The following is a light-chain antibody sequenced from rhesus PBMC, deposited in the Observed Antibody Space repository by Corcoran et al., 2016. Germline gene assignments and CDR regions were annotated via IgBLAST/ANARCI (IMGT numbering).Light chain of an antibody. CDR3: QHPNSYPRT. V-gene: IGKV1S14*01. Sequence: DIQMTQSPSSLSASVGDTVTITCRASQGISDYLAGYQQKPGKAPKPLIYSAPNWESGVPSRFLGSGSGTDFTLPNSSLQPEDFAIYYCQHPNSYPRTFDQGTKVEIK. J-gene: IGKJ1*01. CDR2: SAP. CDR1: QGISDY.